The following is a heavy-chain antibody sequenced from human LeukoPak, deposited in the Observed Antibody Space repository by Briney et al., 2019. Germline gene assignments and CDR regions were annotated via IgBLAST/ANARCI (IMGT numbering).Heavy chain of an antibody. J-gene: IGHJ4*02. V-gene: IGHV3-23*01. CDR1: GFTFSNYN. D-gene: IGHD2-21*01. Sequence: GGSLRLSRAASGFTFSNYNMNWVRQAPGKGLEWVSAISGSGGSTYYADSVKGRFTISRDNSKNTLYLQMNSLRAEDTAVYYCAKSIVVGRLSFDYWGQGTLVTVSS. CDR2: ISGSGGST. CDR3: AKSIVVGRLSFDY.